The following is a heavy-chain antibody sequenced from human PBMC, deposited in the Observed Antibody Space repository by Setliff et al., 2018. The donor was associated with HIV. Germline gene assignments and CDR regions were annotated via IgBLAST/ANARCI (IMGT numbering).Heavy chain of an antibody. D-gene: IGHD2-15*01. V-gene: IGHV4-4*02. J-gene: IGHJ5*02. CDR1: GGSISSSNW. CDR3: AAATTLLSPRA. Sequence: SETLSLTCAVSGGSISSSNWWSWVRQPPGKGLEWIGEIYHSGSANYNPSLRSPVAISVDTSKNQFSLKLTSVTAADTAVYYCAAATTLLSPRAWGQGTLVTVSS. CDR2: IYHSGSA.